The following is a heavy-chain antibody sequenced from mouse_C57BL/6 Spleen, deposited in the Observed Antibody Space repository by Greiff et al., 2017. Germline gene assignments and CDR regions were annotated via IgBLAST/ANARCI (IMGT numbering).Heavy chain of an antibody. D-gene: IGHD1-1*01. CDR2: IYPSDSET. Sequence: QVQLQQPGAELVRPGSSVKLSCKASGYTFTSYWMDWVKQRPGQGLEWIGNIYPSDSETHYNQKFKDKATLTVDKSSSTAYMQLSSLTSEDSAVYYCARLGGSSFSLDHWGQGTTLTVSS. CDR3: ARLGGSSFSLDH. CDR1: GYTFTSYW. V-gene: IGHV1-61*01. J-gene: IGHJ2*01.